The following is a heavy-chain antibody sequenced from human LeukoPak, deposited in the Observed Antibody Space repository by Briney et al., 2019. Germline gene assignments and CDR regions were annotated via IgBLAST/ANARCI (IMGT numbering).Heavy chain of an antibody. CDR3: AKKPSRLEGSSGWYYFDY. Sequence: PGGSLRLSCAASGFTFSSYGMHWVRQAPGKGLEWVAFIRYDGSNKYYADSVKGRFTISRDNSKNTLYLQMNSLRAEDTAVYYCAKKPSRLEGSSGWYYFDYWGQGTLVTVSS. V-gene: IGHV3-30*02. CDR2: IRYDGSNK. D-gene: IGHD6-19*01. CDR1: GFTFSSYG. J-gene: IGHJ4*02.